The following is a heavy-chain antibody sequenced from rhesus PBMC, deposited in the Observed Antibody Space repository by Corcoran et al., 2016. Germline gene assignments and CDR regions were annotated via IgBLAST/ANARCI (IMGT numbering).Heavy chain of an antibody. CDR3: ARDGIAAAGTEGYFDY. J-gene: IGHJ4*01. CDR2: ISKGGGST. D-gene: IGHD6-25*01. V-gene: IGHV3S5*01. CDR1: GFTFSSYG. Sequence: EVQLVESGGGLVQPGGSLRLSCAASGFTFSSYGMSWVRQAPGKGLEWVSYISKGGGSTYYADSVKGRFTISRDNSKNTLSLQMNSLRAEDTAVYYCARDGIAAAGTEGYFDYWGQGVLVTVSS.